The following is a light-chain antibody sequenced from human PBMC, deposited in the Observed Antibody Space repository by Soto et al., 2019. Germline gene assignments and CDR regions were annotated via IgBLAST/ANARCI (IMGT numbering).Light chain of an antibody. J-gene: IGKJ5*01. Sequence: EIVLTQSPATLSLSPGERATLSCRASQSISSYLAWYQQKPGQAPRLLIYDASNRATGIPARFSSSGSGIYFPLTISSLGPEDFAVYSWQRRRNWPPITFGQWKRLEIK. CDR2: DAS. CDR1: QSISSY. V-gene: IGKV3-11*01. CDR3: QRRRNWPPIT.